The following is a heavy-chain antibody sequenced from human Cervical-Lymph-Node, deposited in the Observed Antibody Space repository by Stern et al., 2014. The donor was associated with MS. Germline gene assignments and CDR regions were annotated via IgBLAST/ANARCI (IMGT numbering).Heavy chain of an antibody. D-gene: IGHD6-6*01. CDR3: ARDSFEQPVPLY. CDR2: INPSGGIP. V-gene: IGHV1-46*01. CDR1: GYSFTNYH. J-gene: IGHJ4*02. Sequence: VQLVESGAEVKKPGASVKVSCKASGYSFTNYHMHWVRQAPGQGLEWMGIINPSGGIPNYAKEFQGRITLPRDTFTSNVYMELSSLISEDAAMYCCARDSFEQPVPLYWGQGTLVTVSS.